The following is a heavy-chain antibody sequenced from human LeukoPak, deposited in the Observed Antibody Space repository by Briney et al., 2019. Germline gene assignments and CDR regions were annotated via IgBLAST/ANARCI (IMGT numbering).Heavy chain of an antibody. CDR3: ARRRDDFWSGYSSHWYFDL. J-gene: IGHJ2*01. D-gene: IGHD3-3*01. Sequence: SETLSLTCTVSGGSISSSSYYWGWIRQPPGKGLEWIGSIYYSGSTYYNPSLKSRVTISVDTSKMQFSLNLSSVTAADTAMYYCARRRDDFWSGYSSHWYFDLWGRGTLVTVSS. CDR2: IYYSGST. V-gene: IGHV4-39*01. CDR1: GGSISSSSYY.